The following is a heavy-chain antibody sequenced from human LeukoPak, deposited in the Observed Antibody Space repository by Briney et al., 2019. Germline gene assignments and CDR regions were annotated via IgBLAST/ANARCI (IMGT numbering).Heavy chain of an antibody. Sequence: GASVKVSCKVSGYTLTELSMHWVRQAPGQGLEWMGWISAYNGNTNYAQKLQGRVTMTTDTSTSTAYMELRSLRSDDTAVYYCARDRSDYWGQGTLVTVSS. V-gene: IGHV1-18*01. CDR2: ISAYNGNT. CDR1: GYTLTELS. J-gene: IGHJ4*02. CDR3: ARDRSDY.